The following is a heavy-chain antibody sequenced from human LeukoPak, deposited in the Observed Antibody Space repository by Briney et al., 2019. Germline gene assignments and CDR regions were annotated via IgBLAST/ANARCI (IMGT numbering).Heavy chain of an antibody. J-gene: IGHJ3*02. D-gene: IGHD3-10*01. V-gene: IGHV4-38-2*02. CDR3: ARGGLVRGVIIIAFDI. CDR1: GYSISSGYY. Sequence: SETLSLTCTVSGYSISSGYYWGWIRQPPGKGLEWFGSIYHSGSTYYNPSLKSRVTISVDTSKNQFSLKLSSVTAADTAVYYCARGGLVRGVIIIAFDIWGQGTMVTVSS. CDR2: IYHSGST.